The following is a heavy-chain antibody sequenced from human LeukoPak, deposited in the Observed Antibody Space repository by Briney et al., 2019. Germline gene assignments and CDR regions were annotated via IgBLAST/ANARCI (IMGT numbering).Heavy chain of an antibody. Sequence: KTSETLSLTCTVSGGSVSSGSYYWSWIRQPPGKGLEWIGYIYYSGSTYYNPSLKSRVAISVDTSKNQFSLKLSSVTAADTAVYYCTGRDGVLGDPFDYWGQGTLVTVSS. CDR2: IYYSGST. CDR3: TGRDGVLGDPFDY. V-gene: IGHV4-31*03. J-gene: IGHJ4*02. D-gene: IGHD5-24*01. CDR1: GGSVSSGSYY.